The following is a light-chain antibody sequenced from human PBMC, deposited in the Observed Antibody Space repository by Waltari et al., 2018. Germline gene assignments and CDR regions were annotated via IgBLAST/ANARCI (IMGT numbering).Light chain of an antibody. Sequence: QSALTQPRSVSGSPGQSVTISCTGTRSDVGGSNYFSWYQQLPGKAPTVVIYAVSRRPSGVPDRFTGSRSGNTATLTISGLQAEDEADYHCCSYAGTYTWLFGGGTKLTVL. J-gene: IGLJ3*02. V-gene: IGLV2-11*01. CDR3: CSYAGTYTWL. CDR2: AVS. CDR1: RSDVGGSNY.